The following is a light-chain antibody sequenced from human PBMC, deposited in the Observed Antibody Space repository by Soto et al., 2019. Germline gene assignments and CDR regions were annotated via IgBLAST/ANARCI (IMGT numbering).Light chain of an antibody. J-gene: IGLJ1*01. CDR1: SPNIGAGYD. CDR2: GNS. CDR3: QSYDSSLSGYV. V-gene: IGLV1-40*01. Sequence: QSALTQPPSVSGGPGERVTLSFTGGSPNIGAGYDVHWYQQLPGTAPKLLIYGNSNRPSGVPDRFSGSKSGTSASLAITGLQAEDEADYYCQSYDSSLSGYVFGTGTKVTVL.